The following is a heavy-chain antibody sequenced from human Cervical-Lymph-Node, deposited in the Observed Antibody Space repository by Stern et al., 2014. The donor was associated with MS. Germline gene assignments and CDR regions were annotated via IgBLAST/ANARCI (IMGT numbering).Heavy chain of an antibody. V-gene: IGHV1-18*01. CDR1: GYTFSNYG. D-gene: IGHD6-13*01. Sequence: VQLVESGAEVKKPGASVKVSCKASGYTFSNYGLTWVRQAPGQGLQWMGWISGYSGKKEYSQELQGRVTMTTDISTYTVYMELRGLMSDDTAVYYCARGATAAPYFFDQWGQGTLVTVSS. J-gene: IGHJ4*02. CDR3: ARGATAAPYFFDQ. CDR2: ISGYSGKK.